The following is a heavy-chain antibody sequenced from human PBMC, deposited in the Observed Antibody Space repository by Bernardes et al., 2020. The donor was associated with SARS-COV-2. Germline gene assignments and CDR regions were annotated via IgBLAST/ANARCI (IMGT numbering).Heavy chain of an antibody. J-gene: IGHJ4*02. CDR1: GFSFSDYY. Sequence: GGSLRLSCTASGFSFSDYYMNWIRQAPGKGLEWVSYISDDNTDVKYADSVKGRFTISRDNAKNLLFLQLSRLRADDTAFYYCARGSPDDVWELDYWGLGALVIVSS. CDR3: ARGSPDDVWELDY. D-gene: IGHD1-26*01. CDR2: ISDDNTDV. V-gene: IGHV3-11*06.